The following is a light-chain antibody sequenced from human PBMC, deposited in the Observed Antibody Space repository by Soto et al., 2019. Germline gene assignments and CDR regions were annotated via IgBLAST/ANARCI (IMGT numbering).Light chain of an antibody. J-gene: IGKJ1*01. Sequence: EIVLTQSPGTLSLSPGERATLSCRASQSVSSSYLAWYQQKPGQAPRLLIYGTSSRATAIPDRFSGSGSGTDFTLTISRLEPEDFAVSYCQQYGSSSWTFVQGTKV. CDR2: GTS. V-gene: IGKV3-20*01. CDR1: QSVSSSY. CDR3: QQYGSSSWT.